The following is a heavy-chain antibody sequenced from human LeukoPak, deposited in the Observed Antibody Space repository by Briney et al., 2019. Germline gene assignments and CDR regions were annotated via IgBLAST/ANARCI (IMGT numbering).Heavy chain of an antibody. J-gene: IGHJ5*02. V-gene: IGHV4-34*01. CDR1: GGSFSGYY. CDR3: ARSYSSSWSWFDP. D-gene: IGHD6-13*01. CDR2: INHSGST. Sequence: PSETLSLTCAVYGGSFSGYYWSWIRQPPGKGLEWIGEINHSGSTNYNPSLKSRVTISVDTSKNQFSLKLSSVTAADTAAYYCARSYSSSWSWFDPWGQGTLVTVSS.